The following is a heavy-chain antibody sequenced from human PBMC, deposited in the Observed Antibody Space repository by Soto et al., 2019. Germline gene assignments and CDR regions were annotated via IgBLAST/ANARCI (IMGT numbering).Heavy chain of an antibody. V-gene: IGHV4-39*01. J-gene: IGHJ4*02. Sequence: QLQLQESGPGLVKPSETLSLTCTVSGDSITSNSYFWAWIRQPPGKGLEWIGSIYYSGTTYYNPSLKSRVTISVDRSKNQFSLKLGSVTAADAAVYYCARHFSVDSFDYWGQGALVTVSS. CDR2: IYYSGTT. CDR3: ARHFSVDSFDY. CDR1: GDSITSNSYF.